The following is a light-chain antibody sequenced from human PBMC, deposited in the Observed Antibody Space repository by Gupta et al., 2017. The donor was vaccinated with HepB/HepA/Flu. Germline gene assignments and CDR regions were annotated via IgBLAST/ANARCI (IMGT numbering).Light chain of an antibody. J-gene: IGKJ5*01. Sequence: LVLTQSPVTLSLSPGERATLSCRASRSLSINHLAWYQQKAGQAPRLLTHDASTMATGIPDRFRGSGSGTDFTLTINSLEPEDYAIYFCQQCGRSPQIAFGPGTXMDIK. V-gene: IGKV3-20*01. CDR3: QQCGRSPQIA. CDR1: RSLSINH. CDR2: DAS.